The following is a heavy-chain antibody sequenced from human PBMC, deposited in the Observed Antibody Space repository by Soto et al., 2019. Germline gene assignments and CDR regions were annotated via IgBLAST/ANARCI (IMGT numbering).Heavy chain of an antibody. Sequence: GGSLRLSCAASGFPFSRFAMGWVRQAPGKGLEWVSDIIDSGGSTYYADSVKGRFTISRDNSKSTLYLQMNSLRAEDTALYYCAKGRSYYYYYGVDVWGQGTTVTVSS. CDR3: AKGRSYYYYYGVDV. J-gene: IGHJ6*02. CDR2: IIDSGGST. V-gene: IGHV3-23*01. CDR1: GFPFSRFA.